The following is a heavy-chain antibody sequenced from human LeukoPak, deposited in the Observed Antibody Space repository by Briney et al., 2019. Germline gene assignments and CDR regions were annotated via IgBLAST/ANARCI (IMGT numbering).Heavy chain of an antibody. CDR1: GFALNAYS. Sequence: GGSLRLSCAASGFALNAYSLTWVRQAPGKGLEWVSYISSSSSTIYYADSVKGRFTISRDNSKNTLYLQMNSLRAEDTAVYYCAKDQGELLGWYFDLWGRGTLVTVSS. CDR3: AKDQGELLGWYFDL. V-gene: IGHV3-48*01. D-gene: IGHD1-26*01. J-gene: IGHJ2*01. CDR2: ISSSSSTI.